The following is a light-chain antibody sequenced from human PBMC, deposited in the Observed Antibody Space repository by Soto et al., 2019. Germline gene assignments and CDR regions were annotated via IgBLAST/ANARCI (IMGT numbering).Light chain of an antibody. CDR2: EVS. Sequence: QSALTQPASVSGSPVQSITISCTGTSSDVGGYNYVSWYQQHPGKAPKLMIYEVSNRPSGVSNRFSGSKSGNTASLTISGLQAEDEADYYCSSYTSSRNVVFGGGTKLTVL. V-gene: IGLV2-14*01. CDR1: SSDVGGYNY. J-gene: IGLJ2*01. CDR3: SSYTSSRNVV.